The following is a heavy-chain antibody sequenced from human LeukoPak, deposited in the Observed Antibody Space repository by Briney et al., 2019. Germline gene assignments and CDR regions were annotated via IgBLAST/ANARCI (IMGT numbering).Heavy chain of an antibody. J-gene: IGHJ4*02. V-gene: IGHV1-69*05. CDR1: GGTFSSYA. CDR2: IIPSFGTA. Sequence: GASVKVSCKASGGTFSSYAISWVRQAPGQGIEWVGGIIPSFGTANYAQKFQGRVTITTDESTSTAYLELSSLRSEDTAVYYCARGGDSSGYYYCDYWGQGTLVTVSS. D-gene: IGHD3-22*01. CDR3: ARGGDSSGYYYCDY.